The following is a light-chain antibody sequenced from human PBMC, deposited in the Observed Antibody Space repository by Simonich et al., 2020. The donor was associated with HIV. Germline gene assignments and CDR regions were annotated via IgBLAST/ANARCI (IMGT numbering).Light chain of an antibody. CDR2: YAS. CDR3: QQSYSTPYT. CDR1: QNIAGN. V-gene: IGKV3-15*01. J-gene: IGKJ2*01. Sequence: EIVMTQSPATLSVSPGERTTLSCRASQNIAGNLAWYQQKPGQAPRLLIYYASTRATGVPARFSGSGSGTDFTLTISSLEAEDFAVYYCQQSYSTPYTFGQGTKLEIK.